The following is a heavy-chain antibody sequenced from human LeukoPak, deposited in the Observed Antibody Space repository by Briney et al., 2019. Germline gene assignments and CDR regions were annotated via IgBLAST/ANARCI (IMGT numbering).Heavy chain of an antibody. J-gene: IGHJ5*02. Sequence: ASVKVSCKASGYTFTSYDINWMRQATGQGLEWMGWMNPNSGNTGYAQKFQGRVTMTRNTSISTAYMGLSSLRSEDTAVYYCARMISSTHNWFDPWGQGTLVTVSS. CDR1: GYTFTSYD. CDR3: ARMISSTHNWFDP. CDR2: MNPNSGNT. D-gene: IGHD2-2*01. V-gene: IGHV1-8*01.